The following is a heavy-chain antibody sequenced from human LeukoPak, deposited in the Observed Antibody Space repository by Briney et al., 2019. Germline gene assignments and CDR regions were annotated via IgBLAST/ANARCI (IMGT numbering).Heavy chain of an antibody. V-gene: IGHV1-2*02. D-gene: IGHD1-26*01. CDR1: GYTFTSYG. CDR2: MNPNSGGT. Sequence: ASVKVSCKASGYTFTSYGIGWVRQAPGQGLEWMGWMNPNSGGTNYAQKFQGRVTMTRDTSISTAYMELSRLRSDDTAVYYCAARSYSGSYYEAYWGQGTLVTVSS. J-gene: IGHJ4*02. CDR3: AARSYSGSYYEAY.